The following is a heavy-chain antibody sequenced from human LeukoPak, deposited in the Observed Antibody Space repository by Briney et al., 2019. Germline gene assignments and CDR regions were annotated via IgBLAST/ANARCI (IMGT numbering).Heavy chain of an antibody. CDR1: GFTFSSYA. Sequence: GGSLRLSCAASGFTFSSYAMSWVRQAPGKGLEWVSAISGSGGSTYYADSVKGRFTISRDSSKNTLYLQMNSLRAEDTAVYYCAKDRSSGWLGLGAFDIWGQGTMVTVSS. J-gene: IGHJ3*02. V-gene: IGHV3-23*01. D-gene: IGHD6-19*01. CDR2: ISGSGGST. CDR3: AKDRSSGWLGLGAFDI.